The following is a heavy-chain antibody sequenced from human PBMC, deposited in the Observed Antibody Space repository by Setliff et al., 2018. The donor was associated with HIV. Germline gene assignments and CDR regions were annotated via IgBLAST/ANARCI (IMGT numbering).Heavy chain of an antibody. CDR2: IYPGNSDT. V-gene: IGHV5-51*01. CDR1: GYSFPNYW. Sequence: GESLKISCKGSGYSFPNYWIGWVRQMPGKGLEWMGIIYPGNSDTRYSPSLQGQVTLSVDKSISTAYLQWSSLKASETAMYYCARLPVVGDRGGNWFDPWGQGTLVTVSS. J-gene: IGHJ5*02. CDR3: ARLPVVGDRGGNWFDP. D-gene: IGHD1-26*01.